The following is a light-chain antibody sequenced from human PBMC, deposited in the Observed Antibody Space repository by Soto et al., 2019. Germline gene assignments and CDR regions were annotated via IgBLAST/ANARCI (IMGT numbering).Light chain of an antibody. V-gene: IGLV2-14*01. J-gene: IGLJ1*01. CDR2: EVR. CDR3: SSYTATNTLVV. CDR1: MRDVGAYNL. Sequence: QSALTQPASVSGSAGQSITISCSGTMRDVGAYNLVSWYQQHPGTAPKLIIYEVRNRPSGISSRFSGSRSGNTASLTISGLQSEDEAAYYCSSYTATNTLVVFGTGTKLTVL.